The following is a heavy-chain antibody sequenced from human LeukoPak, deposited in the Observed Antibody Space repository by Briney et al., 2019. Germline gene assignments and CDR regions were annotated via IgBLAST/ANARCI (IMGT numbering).Heavy chain of an antibody. V-gene: IGHV4-38-2*02. CDR3: ARDMITFGGVIVTDDAFDI. J-gene: IGHJ3*02. Sequence: PSETLSLTCTVSGYSISSGYYWGWIRQPPGKGLEWIGSIYHSGSTYYNPSLKSRVTISVDTSKNQFSLKLSSVTAADTAVYYCARDMITFGGVIVTDDAFDIWGQGTMVTVSS. CDR2: IYHSGST. CDR1: GYSISSGYY. D-gene: IGHD3-16*02.